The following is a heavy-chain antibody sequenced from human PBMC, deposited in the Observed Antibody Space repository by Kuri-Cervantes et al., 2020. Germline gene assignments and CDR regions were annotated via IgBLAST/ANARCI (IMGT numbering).Heavy chain of an antibody. J-gene: IGHJ4*02. CDR1: GYTFTSYD. Sequence: ASVKVSCKASGYTFTSYDINWVRQATGQGLEWMGWMNPNSGNTGYAQKFQGRVTMTRDTSTSTVYMELSSLRSEDTAVYYCATQGETRFGVVTGVFDYWGQGTLVTVSS. D-gene: IGHD3-3*01. V-gene: IGHV1-8*01. CDR3: ATQGETRFGVVTGVFDY. CDR2: MNPNSGNT.